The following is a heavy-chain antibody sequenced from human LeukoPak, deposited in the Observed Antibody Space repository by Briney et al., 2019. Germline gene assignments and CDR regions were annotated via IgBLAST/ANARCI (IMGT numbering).Heavy chain of an antibody. V-gene: IGHV1-69*05. J-gene: IGHJ6*03. CDR2: IIPIFGTA. D-gene: IGHD3-22*01. CDR3: ARAEYYDSSGYLGYYYYYMDV. CDR1: GGTFSSYA. Sequence: SVTVSCKASGGTFSSYAISWVRQAPGQGLEWMGGIIPIFGTANYAQKFQGRVTITTDESTSTAYMELSSLSSEDTAVYYCARAEYYDSSGYLGYYYYYMDVWSKGTTVTVSS.